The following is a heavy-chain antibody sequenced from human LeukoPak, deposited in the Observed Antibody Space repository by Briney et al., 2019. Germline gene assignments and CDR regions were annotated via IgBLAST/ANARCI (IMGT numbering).Heavy chain of an antibody. V-gene: IGHV3-23*01. CDR1: GFTFSNYA. D-gene: IGHD1-26*01. J-gene: IGHJ4*02. CDR3: AKDRGGSDY. Sequence: SGGSLRLSCAASGFTFSNYAMTWVRQVPGKGLQWVSAISGSGGSTYYADSVKGRFTISRDNSKNTLYLQLNSLRAEDTAVYYCAKDRGGSDYWGQGTLVTVSS. CDR2: ISGSGGST.